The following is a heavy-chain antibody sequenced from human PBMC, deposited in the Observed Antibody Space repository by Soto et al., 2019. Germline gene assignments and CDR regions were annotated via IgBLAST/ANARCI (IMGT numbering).Heavy chain of an antibody. V-gene: IGHV3-15*01. J-gene: IGHJ6*03. CDR2: IKSKTDGGTT. CDR1: GFTFSNAL. CDR3: TTGVALGYCSSTSCYDYYYMDV. D-gene: IGHD2-2*01. Sequence: PGGSLRLSCAASGFTFSNALMSWVRQAPGKGQEWVGRIKSKTDGGTTDYAAPVKGRFTISRDDSRNTLYLQMNSLKTEDTAVYYCTTGVALGYCSSTSCYDYYYMDVWGKGTTVTVS.